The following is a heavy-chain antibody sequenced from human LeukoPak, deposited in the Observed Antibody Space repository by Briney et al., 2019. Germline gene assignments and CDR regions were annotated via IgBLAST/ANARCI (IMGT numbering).Heavy chain of an antibody. V-gene: IGHV3-23*01. J-gene: IGHJ4*02. CDR3: AKKDRTRGAGDY. CDR2: ISGSGGST. D-gene: IGHD1-26*01. Sequence: GGSLRLSCAASGFTVSSNYMSWVRQAPGKGLEWVSAISGSGGSTYYADSVKGRFTISRDNSKNTLYLQMNSLRAEDTAVYYCAKKDRTRGAGDYWGQGTLVTVSS. CDR1: GFTVSSNY.